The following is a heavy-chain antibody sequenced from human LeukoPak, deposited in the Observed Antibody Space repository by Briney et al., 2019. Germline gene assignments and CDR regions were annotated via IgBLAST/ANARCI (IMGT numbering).Heavy chain of an antibody. Sequence: GASVKVSCKASGYTFTGYYMHWVRQPPGQGLEWMGWINPNSGGTSYGQKFQGRVTMTTATPLSTAYMGLRRRTSDDTAVYYCARGRLVVGGTGALFGNWGQGTLVTVSS. CDR1: GYTFTGYY. CDR3: ARGRLVVGGTGALFGN. D-gene: IGHD2-15*01. V-gene: IGHV1-2*02. CDR2: INPNSGGT. J-gene: IGHJ4*02.